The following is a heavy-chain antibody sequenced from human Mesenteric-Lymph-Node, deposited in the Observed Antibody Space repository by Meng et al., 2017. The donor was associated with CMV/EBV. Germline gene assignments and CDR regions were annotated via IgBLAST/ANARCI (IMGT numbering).Heavy chain of an antibody. Sequence: GSLRLSCTVSGGSISSSSYYWGWIRQPPGKGLEWIGSIYYSGSTYYNPSLKSRVTISVDTSKNQFSLKLSSVTAADTAVYYCASLKTTLLWFGEPNYYGMDVWGQGTTVIVSS. V-gene: IGHV4-39*01. J-gene: IGHJ6*02. CDR1: GGSISSSSYY. D-gene: IGHD3-10*01. CDR2: IYYSGST. CDR3: ASLKTTLLWFGEPNYYGMDV.